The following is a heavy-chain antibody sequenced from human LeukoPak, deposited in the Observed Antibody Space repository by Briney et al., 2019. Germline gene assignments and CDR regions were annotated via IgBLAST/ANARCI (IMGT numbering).Heavy chain of an antibody. D-gene: IGHD3-10*01. CDR3: ATVGGGYGSGSYWFDP. CDR2: IFYSGGT. J-gene: IGHJ5*02. Sequence: PSETLSLTCTVSGGSISSHYWSWIRQPPGKGLEWVGYIFYSGGTNYNPSLKSRVTISVDKSKNQFSLKLSSVTAADTAVYHCATVGGGYGSGSYWFDPWGQGTLVTVSS. CDR1: GGSISSHY. V-gene: IGHV4-59*11.